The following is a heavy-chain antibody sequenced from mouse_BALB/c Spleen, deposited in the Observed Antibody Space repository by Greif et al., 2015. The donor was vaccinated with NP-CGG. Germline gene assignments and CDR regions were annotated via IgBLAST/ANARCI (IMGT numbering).Heavy chain of an antibody. CDR3: ARKGTTVGDYFDY. J-gene: IGHJ2*01. CDR2: INPSTGYT. CDR1: GYTFTSYW. Sequence: VMLVESGAELAKPGASVKMSCKASGYTFTSYWMHWVKQRPGQGLEWIGYINPSTGYTEYNQKFKDKATLTADISSSTAYMQLSSLTSEDSAVYYCARKGTTVGDYFDYWGQCITLTVSS. D-gene: IGHD1-1*01. V-gene: IGHV1-7*01.